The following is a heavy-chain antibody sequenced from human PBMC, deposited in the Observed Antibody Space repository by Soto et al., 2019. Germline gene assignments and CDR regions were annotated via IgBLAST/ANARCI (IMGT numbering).Heavy chain of an antibody. V-gene: IGHV3-66*01. CDR2: IYSGGST. CDR1: GFTVSSNY. J-gene: IGHJ4*02. Sequence: EVQLVESGGGLVQPGGSLRLSCAASGFTVSSNYMSWVRQAPGKGLEWVSVIYSGGSTYYADSVKGRFTISRDNSKNTLYLQMNSLRAEDTAVYYCARVPHGRLVSVYWGQGTLVTVST. CDR3: ARVPHGRLVSVY. D-gene: IGHD3-9*01.